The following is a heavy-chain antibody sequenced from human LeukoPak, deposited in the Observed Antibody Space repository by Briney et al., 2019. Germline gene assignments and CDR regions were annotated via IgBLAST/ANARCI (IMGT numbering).Heavy chain of an antibody. J-gene: IGHJ6*03. Sequence: ASVKVSCKASGYTFTIYAISWVRQAPGQGLEWMGWISTYSGNTNYAQKLQGRVTMTTDTSTSTAYLELRSLRSDDTAVYYCARDRRIVGATYYYYYMDVWGKGTTVTISS. CDR3: ARDRRIVGATYYYYYMDV. D-gene: IGHD1-26*01. V-gene: IGHV1-18*01. CDR1: GYTFTIYA. CDR2: ISTYSGNT.